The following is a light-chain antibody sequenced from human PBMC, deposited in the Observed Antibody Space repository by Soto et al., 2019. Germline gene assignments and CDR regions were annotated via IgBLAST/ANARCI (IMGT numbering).Light chain of an antibody. J-gene: IGKJ1*01. CDR2: GAS. V-gene: IGKV3-20*01. Sequence: EIVLTQSPGTLSLSPGERVTLSCRASQSVSSSYLAWYQHKPGQAPRLLIYGASSRATGIPDRFSDSGSGTDFTLTISRLGPEDLGVYYCPQWWTFGQGTKVELK. CDR1: QSVSSSY. CDR3: PQWWT.